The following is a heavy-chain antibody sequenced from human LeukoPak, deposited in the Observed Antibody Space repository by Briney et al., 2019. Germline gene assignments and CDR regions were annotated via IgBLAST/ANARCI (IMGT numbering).Heavy chain of an antibody. CDR2: IGGGGGST. J-gene: IGHJ5*02. D-gene: IGHD3-16*01. V-gene: IGHV3-23*01. Sequence: QLGGSLRLSCAASGFRFSDFTMTWVRQAPGKGPEWVSAIGGGGGSTYYEDSLGGRFTISRDNSKDMMYLQMNSLKVEDTGTYYCGKEGGAWGQGTKVTVSS. CDR1: GFRFSDFT. CDR3: GKEGGA.